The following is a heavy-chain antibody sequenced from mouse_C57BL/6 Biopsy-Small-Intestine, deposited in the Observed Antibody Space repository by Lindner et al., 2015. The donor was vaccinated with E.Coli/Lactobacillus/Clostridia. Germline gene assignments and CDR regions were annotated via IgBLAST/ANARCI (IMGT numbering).Heavy chain of an antibody. D-gene: IGHD4-1*01. J-gene: IGHJ1*01. CDR2: FDPEDGET. V-gene: IGHV1-84*02. CDR3: ATELERANWNDFGLNV. CDR1: GYTFTELS. Sequence: SVKVSCKVSGYTFTELSIHWVRQAPGKGLEWMGGFDPEDGETTYAQKFEGRITMTEETSIETAYMELTSLRSEDTAVYYCATELERANWNDFGLNVWGQGTMVTVSS.